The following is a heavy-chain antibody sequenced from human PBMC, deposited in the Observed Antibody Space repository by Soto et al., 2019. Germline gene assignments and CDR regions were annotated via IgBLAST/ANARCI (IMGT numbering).Heavy chain of an antibody. CDR3: AKGYSGYDYCVDH. D-gene: IGHD5-12*01. V-gene: IGHV3-66*01. CDR1: GFTVSSNY. CDR2: IYSGGST. J-gene: IGHJ4*02. Sequence: GGSLRLSCAASGFTVSSNYMSWVRQAPGKGLEWVSVIYSGGSTYYADSVKGRFTISRDNSKNTLYLQMNSLRAEDTAVYYCAKGYSGYDYCVDHWGQGTLVTVSS.